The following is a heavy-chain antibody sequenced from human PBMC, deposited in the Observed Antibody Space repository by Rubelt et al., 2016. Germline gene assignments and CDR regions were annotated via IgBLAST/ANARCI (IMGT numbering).Heavy chain of an antibody. D-gene: IGHD3-22*01. CDR1: GFTFGRYW. CDR2: IREDGSEK. J-gene: IGHJ3*02. Sequence: LVQHGGSLRLSCAASGFTFGRYWMNWFRQAPGKGLEWVANIREDGSEKNYVDSVKGRFTISRDNAKNSLYLQMNSLRAEDTAVYYCAREGVVVVDAFDIWGQGTMVTVSS. CDR3: AREGVVVVDAFDI. V-gene: IGHV3-7*03.